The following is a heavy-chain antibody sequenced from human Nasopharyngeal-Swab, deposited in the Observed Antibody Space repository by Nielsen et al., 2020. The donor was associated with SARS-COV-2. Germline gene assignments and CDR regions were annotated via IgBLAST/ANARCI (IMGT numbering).Heavy chain of an antibody. CDR2: ISGSGGST. V-gene: IGHV3-23*01. J-gene: IGHJ4*02. CDR3: AKKRVTMVRGVQAPNDY. Sequence: GGSLRLSCAASGFTFSSYAMSWVRQAPGKGLEWASAISGSGGSTYYADSVKGRFTISRDNSKNTLYLQMNSLRAEDTAVYYCAKKRVTMVRGVQAPNDYWGQGTLVTVSS. CDR1: GFTFSSYA. D-gene: IGHD3-10*01.